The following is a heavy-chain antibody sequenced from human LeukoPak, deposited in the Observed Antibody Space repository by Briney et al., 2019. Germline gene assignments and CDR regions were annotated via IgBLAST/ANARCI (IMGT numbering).Heavy chain of an antibody. CDR1: GFSFSGDA. D-gene: IGHD3-16*01. CDR3: AGAAGLGNYLIDY. V-gene: IGHV3-33*01. CDR2: IWSDGSQT. Sequence: PGGSLRLSCAASGFSFSGDAIHWVRQAPGKGLEWVALIWSDGSQTKYAGSVKGRFTVSRDNSENTAFLQMSGLTVEDTAVYYCAGAAGLGNYLIDYWGQGTLVTVSS. J-gene: IGHJ4*02.